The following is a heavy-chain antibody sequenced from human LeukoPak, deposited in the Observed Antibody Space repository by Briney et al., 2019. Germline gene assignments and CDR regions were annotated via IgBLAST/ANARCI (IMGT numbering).Heavy chain of an antibody. J-gene: IGHJ6*03. Sequence: SETLSLTCTVSSGSITGFYWSWIRQPAGKGLEWIGRIYTTGTTSYSPSLGSRVTMSVDTSKNQFSLKLSSVTAADTAVYFCARGIGFWSGYYSKYYYMDVWGKGTTVTVSS. D-gene: IGHD3-3*01. CDR3: ARGIGFWSGYYSKYYYMDV. CDR2: IYTTGTT. V-gene: IGHV4-4*07. CDR1: SGSITGFY.